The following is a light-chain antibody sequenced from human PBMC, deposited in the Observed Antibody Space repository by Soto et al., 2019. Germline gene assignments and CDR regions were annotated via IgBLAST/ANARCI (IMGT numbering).Light chain of an antibody. CDR1: NIGTKS. CDR3: QVWDSDSEHYV. V-gene: IGLV3-21*02. Sequence: SYGLTQPSWVSVAPGQTARIPCGGDNIGTKSVHWYRQRPGQAPVLVVYDDASRPSGTPDRVSGSNSGNTATLTISRVEAGDEADYYCQVWDSDSEHYVFGGGTKVTVL. J-gene: IGLJ1*01. CDR2: DDA.